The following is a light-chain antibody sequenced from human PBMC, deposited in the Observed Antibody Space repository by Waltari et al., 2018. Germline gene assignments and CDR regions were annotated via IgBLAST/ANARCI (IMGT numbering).Light chain of an antibody. CDR2: DAS. CDR1: QSIDSG. Sequence: DIQMTQSPSTLSASVGDRVTITCRASQSIDSGLAWYKQKPGKAPKLLIYDASSLERGVPSRFSGSRSGTEFTLTISSLQPDDFATYYCQQYNSDSQNFGQGTKVEIK. V-gene: IGKV1-5*01. J-gene: IGKJ1*01. CDR3: QQYNSDSQN.